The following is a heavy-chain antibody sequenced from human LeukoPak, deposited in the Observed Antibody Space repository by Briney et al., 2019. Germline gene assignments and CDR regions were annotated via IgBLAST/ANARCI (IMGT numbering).Heavy chain of an antibody. V-gene: IGHV3-23*01. Sequence: GGSLRLSCAASGFTFSSYAMSWVRQAPGKGLEWVSAISGSGSSTYYADSVKGRFTISRDNSKNTLYLQMNSLRAEDTAVYYCAKRGYDSSGYQSDYWGQGTLVTVSS. CDR2: ISGSGSST. CDR3: AKRGYDSSGYQSDY. J-gene: IGHJ4*02. CDR1: GFTFSSYA. D-gene: IGHD3-22*01.